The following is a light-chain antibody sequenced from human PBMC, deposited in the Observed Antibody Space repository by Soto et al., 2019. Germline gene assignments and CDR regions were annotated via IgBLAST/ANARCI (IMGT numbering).Light chain of an antibody. J-gene: IGKJ1*01. CDR1: QGISNY. CDR2: AAS. CDR3: QKYNSAPPT. Sequence: DTQMTQSPSSLSASVGDRVTITCRARQGISNYLAWHQQKPGKVPKLLIYAASTLQSGVPSRFSGSGSGTDFTLTISSLQPEDVATYYCQKYNSAPPTFGQGTKVDIK. V-gene: IGKV1-27*01.